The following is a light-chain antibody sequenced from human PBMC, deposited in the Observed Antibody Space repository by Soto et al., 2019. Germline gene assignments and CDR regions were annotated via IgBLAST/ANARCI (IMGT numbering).Light chain of an antibody. V-gene: IGLV4-69*01. J-gene: IGLJ3*02. CDR1: SGHSNYA. CDR3: QTWGAGWV. CDR2: VNSDGSH. Sequence: QLVLTQSPSASASLGASVKLTCTLSSGHSNYAIAWHQQQPEKGPRYLMSVNSDGSHTTGDGIPDRCSGSSSGAERYLTISSLQSEDEADYYCQTWGAGWVFGGGTKLTVL.